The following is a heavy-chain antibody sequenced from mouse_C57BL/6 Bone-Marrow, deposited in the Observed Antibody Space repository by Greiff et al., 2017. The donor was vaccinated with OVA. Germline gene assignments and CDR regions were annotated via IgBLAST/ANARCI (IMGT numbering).Heavy chain of an antibody. CDR1: GFTFSNYW. CDR2: IRLKSDNYAT. J-gene: IGHJ3*01. V-gene: IGHV6-3*01. CDR3: TELGLRFAY. D-gene: IGHD4-1*01. Sequence: EVKVEESGGGLVQPGGSMKLSCVASGFTFSNYWMNWVRQSPETGLEWVAQIRLKSDNYATHYAESVKGRFTISRDDSKSSVYLQMNNLRAEDTGIYYCTELGLRFAYWGQGTLVTVSA.